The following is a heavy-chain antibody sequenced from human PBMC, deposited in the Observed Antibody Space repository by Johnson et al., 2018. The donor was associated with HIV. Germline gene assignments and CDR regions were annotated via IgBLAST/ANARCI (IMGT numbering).Heavy chain of an antibody. J-gene: IGHJ3*02. CDR1: GFSFSDYY. V-gene: IGHV3-11*01. D-gene: IGHD5-12*01. CDR3: ARAPGYHDAFDI. Sequence: QVQLVESGGGLVKPGGSLRLSCTASGFSFSDYYMNWIRQAPGKGLEWVSYISDSGRIKYSADSVKGRFTISRDNAKNSLYLQMNSLRAEDTALYYCARAPGYHDAFDIWGQGTMVTVSS. CDR2: ISDSGRIK.